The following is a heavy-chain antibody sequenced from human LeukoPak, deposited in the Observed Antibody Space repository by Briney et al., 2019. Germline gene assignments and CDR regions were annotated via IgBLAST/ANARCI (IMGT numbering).Heavy chain of an antibody. V-gene: IGHV1-46*01. CDR2: INPTGGGT. CDR1: GYTFTSYY. D-gene: IGHD4-17*01. J-gene: IGHJ4*02. CDR3: ARVSTVTNHYFDY. Sequence: ASVKVSCKATGYTFTSYYMHWVRQAPGQGLEWMGIINPTGGGTTYAQKFQGRVTMTRDTSTSTVYMELSSLRSEDTAVYYCARVSTVTNHYFDYWGQGTLVTVSS.